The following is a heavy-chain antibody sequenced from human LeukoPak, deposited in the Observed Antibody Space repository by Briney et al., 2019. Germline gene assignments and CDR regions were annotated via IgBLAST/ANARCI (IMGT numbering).Heavy chain of an antibody. V-gene: IGHV3-11*01. CDR1: GFNFSDYY. CDR2: ITSDNTV. D-gene: IGHD5/OR15-5a*01. J-gene: IGHJ5*02. CDR3: ARVVSSRSAVGFGP. Sequence: GGSLRLSCAASGFNFSDYYMSWIRQAPGKGLEWVSYITSDNTVYYADSVKGRFTISRDNPKNSIYLQMNSLRYEDTASYYCARVVSSRSAVGFGPWGQGTLVTVSS.